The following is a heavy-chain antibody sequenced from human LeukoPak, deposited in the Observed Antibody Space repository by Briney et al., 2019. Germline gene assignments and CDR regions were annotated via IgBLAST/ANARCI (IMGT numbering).Heavy chain of an antibody. J-gene: IGHJ4*02. Sequence: SQTLSLTCTVSGGSISGDDYYWSWIRQPPGKGLQWIGYIYYSGSTYYNPSLKSRVTISIDTSKNQFSLKLNSVTAADTALYYCARWSPSFLKAVDYWGQGTLVTVSS. CDR2: IYYSGST. V-gene: IGHV4-30-4*08. D-gene: IGHD2-2*01. CDR1: GGSISGDDYY. CDR3: ARWSPSFLKAVDY.